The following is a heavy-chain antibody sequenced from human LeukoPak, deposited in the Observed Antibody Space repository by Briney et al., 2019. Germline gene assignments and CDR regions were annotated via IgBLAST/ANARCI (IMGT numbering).Heavy chain of an antibody. J-gene: IGHJ4*02. CDR2: ISGSGGST. CDR1: GFTFSSYA. CDR3: AKDGREWPRPLDY. Sequence: PGGSLRLSCAASGFTFSSYAMSWVRQAPGKGLEWVSGISGSGGSTYYADSVKGRFTISRDNSKNTLYLQMNSLRAEDTAVYYCAKDGREWPRPLDYWGQGTLVTVSS. D-gene: IGHD5-12*01. V-gene: IGHV3-23*01.